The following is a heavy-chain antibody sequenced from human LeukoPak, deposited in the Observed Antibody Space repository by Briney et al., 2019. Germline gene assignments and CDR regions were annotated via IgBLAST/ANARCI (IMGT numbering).Heavy chain of an antibody. CDR2: IYHSGST. CDR1: GGSISSSNW. J-gene: IGHJ3*02. Sequence: PSETLSLTCAVSGGSISSSNWWSWVRQPPGKGLEWIGGIYHSGSTNYNPSLKSRVTISVDESKNQFSLKLSSVTAADTAVYYCARDRRYSSGWFAFGIWGQGTMVTVSS. V-gene: IGHV4-4*02. CDR3: ARDRRYSSGWFAFGI. D-gene: IGHD6-19*01.